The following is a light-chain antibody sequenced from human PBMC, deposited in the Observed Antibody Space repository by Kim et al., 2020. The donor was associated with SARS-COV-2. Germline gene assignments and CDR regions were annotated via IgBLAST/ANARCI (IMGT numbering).Light chain of an antibody. Sequence: GQSITISCTGTSNDIGVYDYVSWYQHHPGTAPRLMIFDVSDRPSGISNRFSGSKSGNTASLTISGLQAEDEAEYYCVSYTTSTTLVFGGGTKLTVL. J-gene: IGLJ2*01. CDR2: DVS. CDR1: SNDIGVYDY. CDR3: VSYTTSTTLV. V-gene: IGLV2-14*03.